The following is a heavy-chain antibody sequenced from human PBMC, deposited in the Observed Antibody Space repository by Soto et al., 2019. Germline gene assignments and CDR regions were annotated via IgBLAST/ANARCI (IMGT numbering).Heavy chain of an antibody. J-gene: IGHJ4*02. CDR3: ARIGGGGSCPDY. CDR2: IRGDSTTI. D-gene: IGHD2-15*01. Sequence: VQLVESGGDLVKPGGSLRLSCAASGFRFSDYYMSWMRQVPGKGLEWVSYIRGDSTTIYYADSVKGRFTISRDNAKNSLYLQMSSLRSEDTAVYYCARIGGGGSCPDYWGQGTLVTVSS. CDR1: GFRFSDYY. V-gene: IGHV3-11*01.